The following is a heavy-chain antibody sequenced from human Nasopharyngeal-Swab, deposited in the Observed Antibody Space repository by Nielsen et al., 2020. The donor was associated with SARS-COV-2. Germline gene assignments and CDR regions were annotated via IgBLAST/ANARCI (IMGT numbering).Heavy chain of an antibody. D-gene: IGHD2-8*02. CDR1: GYSFRTYG. CDR2: INRSGSA. CDR3: ARGQDCAGGSCYYYGMDV. Sequence: GSLRLSCVASGYSFRTYGMSWVRQSPGKGLEWIGEINRSGSANYNPSLKSRVTISADTSSNQFSLKLTSVTAADTTVYYCARGQDCAGGSCYYYGMDVWGQGTTVTISS. V-gene: IGHV4-34*01. J-gene: IGHJ6*02.